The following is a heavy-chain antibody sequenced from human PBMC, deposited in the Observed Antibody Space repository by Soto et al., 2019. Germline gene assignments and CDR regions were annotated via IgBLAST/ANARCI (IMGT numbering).Heavy chain of an antibody. CDR3: AKDRHSSSSHIPFGYYYGMDV. CDR2: ISYDGSNK. V-gene: IGHV3-30*18. D-gene: IGHD6-6*01. J-gene: IGHJ6*02. CDR1: GFTFCSYG. Sequence: GSLRLSCAASGFTFCSYGMHWVRQAPGKGLEWVAVISYDGSNKYYADSVKGRFTISRDNSKNTLYLQMNSLRAEDTAVYYCAKDRHSSSSHIPFGYYYGMDVWGQGTTVTVSS.